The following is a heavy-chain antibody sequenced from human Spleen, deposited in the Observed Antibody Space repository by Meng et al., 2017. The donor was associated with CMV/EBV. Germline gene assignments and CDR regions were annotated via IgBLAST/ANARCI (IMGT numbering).Heavy chain of an antibody. V-gene: IGHV1-69*10. J-gene: IGHJ5*02. CDR2: IIPVLRRP. CDR3: ATSVLAHCSTGSCYEREAILFKS. Sequence: AINWVRQAPGQGLEWMGGIIPVLRRPNYAQMFQGRVTITADKSTSTAYMELSSLTSEDTAVYYCATSVLAHCSTGSCYEREAILFKSWGQGTLVTVSS. D-gene: IGHD2-2*01. CDR1: A.